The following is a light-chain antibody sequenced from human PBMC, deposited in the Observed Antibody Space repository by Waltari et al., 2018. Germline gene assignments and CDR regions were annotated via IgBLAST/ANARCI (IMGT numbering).Light chain of an antibody. J-gene: IGLJ1*01. CDR1: SGSVAADHC. CDR3: MLFMGSGIYV. V-gene: IGLV8-61*01. CDR2: ATD. Sequence: QTVVTQEPSLSVSPGGPVTVPCGLISGSVAADHCPRWVLQTPGPSPRTLIYATDIRSSGVPYRFSGSILGNKAALTITGAQAEDDSDYYCMLFMGSGIYVFGTGTKVTVL.